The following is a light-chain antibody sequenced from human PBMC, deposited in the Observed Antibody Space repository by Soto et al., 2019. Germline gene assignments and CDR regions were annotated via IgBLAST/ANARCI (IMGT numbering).Light chain of an antibody. J-gene: IGKJ1*01. Sequence: EIVLTQSPATLSLSPGERATLSFRTSQSVSSHLAWYQQKPGQAPRLLIYGASSRATGIPDRFSGSGSGTDFTLTISRLEPEDFAVYYCQQYGSSPPWTFGQGTNV. CDR2: GAS. CDR1: QSVSSH. CDR3: QQYGSSPPWT. V-gene: IGKV3-20*01.